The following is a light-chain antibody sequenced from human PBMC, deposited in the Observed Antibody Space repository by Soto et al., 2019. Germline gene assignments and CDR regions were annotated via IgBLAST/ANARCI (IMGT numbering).Light chain of an antibody. J-gene: IGKJ3*01. Sequence: EIVLTQSPGTLSLSPGERATLSCRASQSVSSSYLAWYQQKPGQAPRLLIYRASSRATGIPDRFSGSASGTDFSLTISRLEPEDFAVYYCQQYGSSITFGPGTTVDFK. CDR2: RAS. V-gene: IGKV3-20*01. CDR1: QSVSSSY. CDR3: QQYGSSIT.